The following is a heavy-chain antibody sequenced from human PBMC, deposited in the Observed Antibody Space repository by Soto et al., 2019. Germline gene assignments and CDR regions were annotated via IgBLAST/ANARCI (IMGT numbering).Heavy chain of an antibody. D-gene: IGHD3-9*01. J-gene: IGHJ4*02. CDR3: AKLAQGYDILTGYYSLDY. CDR2: ISGSGGST. Sequence: EVQLLESGGGLVQPGGSLRLSCAAYGFTFSSYAMSWVRQAPGKGLEWVSAISGSGGSTYYADSVKGRFTISRDNSKNTLYLQMNSLRAEDTAVYYCAKLAQGYDILTGYYSLDYWGQGTLVTVSS. V-gene: IGHV3-23*01. CDR1: GFTFSSYA.